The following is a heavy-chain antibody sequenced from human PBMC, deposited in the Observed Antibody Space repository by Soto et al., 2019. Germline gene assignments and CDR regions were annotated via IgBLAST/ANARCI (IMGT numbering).Heavy chain of an antibody. V-gene: IGHV1-69*13. CDR3: ARSPYSMINWFDP. D-gene: IGHD2-21*01. CDR1: GGTFSSYA. Sequence: ASVKVSCKASGGTFSSYAISWVRQAPGQGLEWMGGIIPIFGTANYAQKFQGRVTITADESTSTAYMELSSLRSEDTAVYYCARSPYSMINWFDPWGQGTLVTVSS. J-gene: IGHJ5*02. CDR2: IIPIFGTA.